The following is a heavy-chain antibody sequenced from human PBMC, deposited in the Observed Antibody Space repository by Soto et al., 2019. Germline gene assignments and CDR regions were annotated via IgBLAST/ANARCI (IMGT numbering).Heavy chain of an antibody. CDR2: ISYDGSNK. V-gene: IGHV3-30*18. J-gene: IGHJ6*02. CDR3: AKDRVYSGYAPERDDYGGMDA. Sequence: AGSLILSCVASGLTFSSYGMHWVRQAPGKGLERVAVISYDGSNKYYADSVKGRFTISRDKSKNTPYLQMNSLRAEDTAVYYCAKDRVYSGYAPERDDYGGMDAWGQGTMVTVSS. D-gene: IGHD5-12*01. CDR1: GLTFSSYG.